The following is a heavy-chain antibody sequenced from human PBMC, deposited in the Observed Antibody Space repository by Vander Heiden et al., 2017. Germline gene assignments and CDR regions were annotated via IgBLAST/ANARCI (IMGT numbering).Heavy chain of an antibody. V-gene: IGHV4-59*01. CDR3: ARSIAHYGRFDY. D-gene: IGHD3-10*01. Sequence: QVQLQESGPGLVKPSETLSLTCTVSAGSINSYYWSWIRQPPGKGLEWIGYIYYTGSTSYNPSLKSRVTMSLDTSKNQFSLKLSSVTAADTAVYYCARSIAHYGRFDYWGQGTLVTVSS. J-gene: IGHJ4*02. CDR2: IYYTGST. CDR1: AGSINSYY.